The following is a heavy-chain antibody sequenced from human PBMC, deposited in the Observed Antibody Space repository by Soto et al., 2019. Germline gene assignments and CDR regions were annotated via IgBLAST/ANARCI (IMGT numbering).Heavy chain of an antibody. CDR2: ISSSGTTI. Sequence: QVQLVESGGGLVKPGGSLRLSCAASGFTFSDYYMNWIRQAPGKGLEWVSYISSSGTTIYYADSVKGLFTISRDNAKNSLFLQMNSLRAEDTALYYCARGHSIFYGMDVWGQGTTVTVSS. CDR3: ARGHSIFYGMDV. J-gene: IGHJ6*02. CDR1: GFTFSDYY. V-gene: IGHV3-11*01. D-gene: IGHD2-21*01.